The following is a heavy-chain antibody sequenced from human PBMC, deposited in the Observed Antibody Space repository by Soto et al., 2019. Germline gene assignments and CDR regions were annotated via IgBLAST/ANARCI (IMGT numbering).Heavy chain of an antibody. V-gene: IGHV1-24*01. CDR3: ATGGGGSSWYGYFDY. D-gene: IGHD6-13*01. J-gene: IGHJ4*02. CDR2: FDPEDGET. Sequence: RASVKVSCKVSGYTLTELSMHWVRQAPGKGLEWMGGFDPEDGETIYAQKFQGRVTMTEDTSTDTAYMELSSLRSEDTAVYYCATGGGGSSWYGYFDYWGQGTLVTVSS. CDR1: GYTLTELS.